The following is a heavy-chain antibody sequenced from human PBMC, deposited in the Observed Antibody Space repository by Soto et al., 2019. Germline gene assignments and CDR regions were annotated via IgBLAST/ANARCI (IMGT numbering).Heavy chain of an antibody. Sequence: GGSLRLSCAASGFTFSSYSMNWVRQAPGKGLEWVSSISSSSSYIYYADSVKGRFTISRDNAKNSLYLQMNSLRAEDTAVYYWAKDDYGSSSNPNYFQHWGQGTLVTVSS. V-gene: IGHV3-21*01. CDR1: GFTFSSYS. CDR2: ISSSSSYI. D-gene: IGHD6-6*01. CDR3: AKDDYGSSSNPNYFQH. J-gene: IGHJ1*01.